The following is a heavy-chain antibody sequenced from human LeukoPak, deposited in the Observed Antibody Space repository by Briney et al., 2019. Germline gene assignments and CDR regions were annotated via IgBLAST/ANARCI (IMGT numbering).Heavy chain of an antibody. CDR2: IYYSGST. V-gene: IGHV4-59*01. Sequence: SETLSLTCTVSGGSISSYYWSWIRQPPGKGLEWIGYIYYSGSTNYNPSLKSRVTISVDTSKNQFSLKLSSVTAADTAVYYCGGLQPPGACDIWGQGTMVTVSS. D-gene: IGHD1-1*01. J-gene: IGHJ3*02. CDR1: GGSISSYY. CDR3: GGLQPPGACDI.